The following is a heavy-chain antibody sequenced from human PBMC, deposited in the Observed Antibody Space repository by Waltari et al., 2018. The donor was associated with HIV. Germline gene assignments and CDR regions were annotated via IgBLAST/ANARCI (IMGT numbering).Heavy chain of an antibody. V-gene: IGHV3-53*01. D-gene: IGHD1-26*01. CDR3: ARDPRSSGYYGVDV. CDR1: GFTVSSHY. Sequence: EVQLVQSGGGLIETWGYLRLSCAASGFTVSSHYMRWVRQAPGKGLEWVSVIYSGGSRYDADSVKGRFTISRDNSKNTVSLHMNSLRAEDTAVYYCARDPRSSGYYGVDVWGQGTAVTVSS. CDR2: IYSGGSR. J-gene: IGHJ6*02.